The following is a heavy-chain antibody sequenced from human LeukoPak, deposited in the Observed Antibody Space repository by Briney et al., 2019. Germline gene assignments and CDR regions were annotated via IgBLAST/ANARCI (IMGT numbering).Heavy chain of an antibody. V-gene: IGHV3-33*01. D-gene: IGHD5-18*01. Sequence: PGGSLRLSCAASGFTFSSYGMHRVRQAPGKGLEWVAVIWYDGSNKYYADSVKGRFTISRDNSKNTLYLQMNSLRAEDTAVYYCARDSVYSYGTPDYWGQGTLVTVSS. CDR2: IWYDGSNK. CDR1: GFTFSSYG. J-gene: IGHJ4*02. CDR3: ARDSVYSYGTPDY.